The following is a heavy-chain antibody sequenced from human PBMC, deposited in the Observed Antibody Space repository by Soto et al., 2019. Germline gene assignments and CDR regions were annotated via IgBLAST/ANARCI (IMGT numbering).Heavy chain of an antibody. CDR2: ISYDGSNK. D-gene: IGHD5-18*01. Sequence: MHWVRQAPGKGLEWVAVISYDGSNKYYADSVKGRFTISRDNSKNTLYLQMNSLRVEDTAVYYCAKVGFPYSYGYLFYYWGQGTLVTVSS. J-gene: IGHJ4*02. CDR3: AKVGFPYSYGYLFYY. V-gene: IGHV3-30*18.